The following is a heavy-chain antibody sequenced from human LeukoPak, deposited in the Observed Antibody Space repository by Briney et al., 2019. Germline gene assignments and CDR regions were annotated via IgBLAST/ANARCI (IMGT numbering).Heavy chain of an antibody. Sequence: GESLKISCKCSGYSFTSYWIGWVRQVPGKGLEWMGIIYPGDSDTRYSPSFQGQVTISADKSISTAYLQWSSLKASDTAMYYCASMPEFQEPYETNWYFDLWGRGTLVTVSS. J-gene: IGHJ2*01. CDR3: ASMPEFQEPYETNWYFDL. V-gene: IGHV5-51*01. CDR1: GYSFTSYW. CDR2: IYPGDSDT. D-gene: IGHD2-2*01.